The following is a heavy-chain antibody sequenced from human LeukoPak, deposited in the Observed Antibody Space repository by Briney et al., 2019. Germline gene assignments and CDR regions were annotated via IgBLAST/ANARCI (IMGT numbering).Heavy chain of an antibody. D-gene: IGHD3-10*01. CDR3: ARDQRSYYGPLAYYGMDV. CDR2: IWYDGSNK. Sequence: GGSLRLSCAASGFTFSSYGMHWVRQAPGKGLEWVAVIWYDGSNKYYADSVKGRFTISRDNSKNTLYLQMNSLRAEDTAVYYCARDQRSYYGPLAYYGMDVWGQGTTVTVSS. V-gene: IGHV3-33*01. J-gene: IGHJ6*02. CDR1: GFTFSSYG.